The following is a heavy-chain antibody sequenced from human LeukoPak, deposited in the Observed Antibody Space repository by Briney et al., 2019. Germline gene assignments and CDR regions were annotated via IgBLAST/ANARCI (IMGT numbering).Heavy chain of an antibody. V-gene: IGHV4-38-2*02. CDR1: EYSIRSACH. CDR3: ARVSDSSWASYYYYMDV. Sequence: SETLSLTCSVAEYSIRSACHWGWIRQPPGKGLEWIGSVYHSGSTFYSPSLKSRVTMSVDTSKSQFSLKLSSVTAADTAVYYCARVSDSSWASYYYYMDVWGKGTTVTVSS. D-gene: IGHD6-13*01. CDR2: VYHSGST. J-gene: IGHJ6*03.